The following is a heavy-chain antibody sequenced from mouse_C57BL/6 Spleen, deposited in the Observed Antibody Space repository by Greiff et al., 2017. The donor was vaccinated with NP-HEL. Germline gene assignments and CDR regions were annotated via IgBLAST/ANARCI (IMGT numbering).Heavy chain of an antibody. V-gene: IGHV5-6*02. J-gene: IGHJ3*01. CDR1: GFTFSSYG. CDR3: ARPNYYGSSPPWFAY. Sequence: DVKLVESGGDLVKPGGSLKLSCAASGFTFSSYGMSWVRQTPDKRLEWVATISSGGSYTYYPDSVKGRFTISRDNAKNTLYLQMSSLKSEDTAMYYCARPNYYGSSPPWFAYWGQGTLVTVSA. CDR2: ISSGGSYT. D-gene: IGHD1-1*01.